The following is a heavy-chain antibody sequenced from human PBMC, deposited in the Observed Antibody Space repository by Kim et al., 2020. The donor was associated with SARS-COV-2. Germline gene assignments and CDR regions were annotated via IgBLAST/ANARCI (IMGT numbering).Heavy chain of an antibody. Sequence: PSLKSRVTISVDTSKNQFSLKLSSVTAADTAVYYCARDDMGSGFPYGMDVWGQGTTVTVSS. V-gene: IGHV4-59*01. J-gene: IGHJ6*02. D-gene: IGHD6-19*01. CDR3: ARDDMGSGFPYGMDV.